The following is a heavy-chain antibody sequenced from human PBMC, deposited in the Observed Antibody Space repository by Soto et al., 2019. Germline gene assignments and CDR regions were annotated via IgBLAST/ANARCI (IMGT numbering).Heavy chain of an antibody. D-gene: IGHD6-13*01. CDR1: GFTFSSYA. J-gene: IGHJ3*02. CDR2: ISGSGGST. Sequence: GGSLRLSCAASGFTFSSYAMSWVRQAPGKGLEWVSAISGSGGSTYYADSVKGRFTISRDNSKNTLYLQMNSLRAEDTAVYYCAITPLTVYSIAAAGGAFDIWGQGTMVTVSS. V-gene: IGHV3-23*01. CDR3: AITPLTVYSIAAAGGAFDI.